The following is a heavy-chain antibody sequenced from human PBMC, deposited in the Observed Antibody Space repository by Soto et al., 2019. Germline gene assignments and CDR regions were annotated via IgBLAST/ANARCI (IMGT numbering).Heavy chain of an antibody. CDR3: AGIVAAAGYY. D-gene: IGHD6-13*01. CDR2: ISYDGSNK. Sequence: GGSLRLSCAASGFTFSSYGMHWVRQAPGKGQEWVAVISYDGSNKYYADSVKGRFTISRDNAKNSLYLQMNSLRAEDTAVYYCAGIVAAAGYYWGQGTLVTVSS. J-gene: IGHJ4*02. CDR1: GFTFSSYG. V-gene: IGHV3-30*03.